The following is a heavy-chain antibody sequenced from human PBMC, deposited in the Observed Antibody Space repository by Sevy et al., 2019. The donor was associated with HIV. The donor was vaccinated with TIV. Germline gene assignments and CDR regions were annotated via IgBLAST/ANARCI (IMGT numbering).Heavy chain of an antibody. CDR1: GFSFDSYG. Sequence: GGSLRLSCAVSGFSFDSYGMTWVRQAPGKGLEWVSAISGSGTRTYYADSVKGRFIISRDNSKNTLDLQMNSLRAEDPANYYSTKGGGGHYDPDEIAYYFYYYNMDVWGKGTTVTVSS. J-gene: IGHJ6*03. CDR3: TKGGGGHYDPDEIAYYFYYYNMDV. V-gene: IGHV3-23*01. CDR2: ISGSGTRT. D-gene: IGHD3-22*01.